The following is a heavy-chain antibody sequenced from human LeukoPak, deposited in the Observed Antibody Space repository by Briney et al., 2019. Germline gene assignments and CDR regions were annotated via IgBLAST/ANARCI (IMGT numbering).Heavy chain of an antibody. D-gene: IGHD3-3*01. V-gene: IGHV1-2*02. Sequence: ASVKVSCKASGYTFTGSYIHWVRQAPGQGLEWMGCISPNSGDTNYAQKFQGRVTMTRDTSISTAYMELSRLRSDDTAVYYCARMTRPGVFGVVTAYFDYWGQGTLVTVSS. J-gene: IGHJ4*02. CDR3: ARMTRPGVFGVVTAYFDY. CDR1: GYTFTGSY. CDR2: ISPNSGDT.